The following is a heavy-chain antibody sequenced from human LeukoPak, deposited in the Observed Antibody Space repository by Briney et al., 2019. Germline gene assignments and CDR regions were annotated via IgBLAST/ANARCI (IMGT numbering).Heavy chain of an antibody. V-gene: IGHV1-69*13. Sequence: GASVKVSCKASGGTFSSYAISWVRQAPGQGLEWMGGIIPIFGTANYAQKFQGRVTITADESTSTAYMELSSLRSEDTAVYYCARVLYYDFWSGNIWGQGTMVTVSS. J-gene: IGHJ3*02. D-gene: IGHD3-3*01. CDR3: ARVLYYDFWSGNI. CDR2: IIPIFGTA. CDR1: GGTFSSYA.